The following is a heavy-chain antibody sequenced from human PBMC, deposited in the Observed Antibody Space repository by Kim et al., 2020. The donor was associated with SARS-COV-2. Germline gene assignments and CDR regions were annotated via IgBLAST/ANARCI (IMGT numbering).Heavy chain of an antibody. D-gene: IGHD3-16*02. CDR3: ASARRSFNYYYYYMDV. CDR1: GFTFSSYS. V-gene: IGHV3-21*01. J-gene: IGHJ6*03. Sequence: GGSLRLSCAASGFTFSSYSMNWVRQAPGKGLEWVSSISSSSSYIYYADSVKGRFTISRDNAKNSLYLQMNSLRAEDTAVYYCASARRSFNYYYYYMDVWGKGTTVTVS. CDR2: ISSSSSYI.